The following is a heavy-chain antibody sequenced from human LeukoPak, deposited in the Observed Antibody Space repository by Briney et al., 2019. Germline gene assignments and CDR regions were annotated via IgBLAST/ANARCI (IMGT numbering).Heavy chain of an antibody. CDR2: INPSGGST. CDR1: GYTFTSYY. Sequence: ASVKVSCKASGYTFTSYYMHWVRQAPGQGLEWMGIINPSGGSTSYAQEFQGRVTMTRDTSTSTVYMELSSLRSEDTAVYYCARGWIDWNYAGGWFDPWGQGTLVTVSS. CDR3: ARGWIDWNYAGGWFDP. D-gene: IGHD1-7*01. V-gene: IGHV1-46*01. J-gene: IGHJ5*02.